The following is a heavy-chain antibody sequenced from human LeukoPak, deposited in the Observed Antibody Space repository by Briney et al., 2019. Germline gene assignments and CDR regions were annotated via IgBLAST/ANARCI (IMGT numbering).Heavy chain of an antibody. V-gene: IGHV3-7*02. J-gene: IGHJ4*02. Sequence: GGSLRLSCGTSGFSFGSHWMVWVRQAPGKGLEWVATINQGGSETHYVDSVKGRFTISRDNSKNTLYLQMNGLRAEDTAVYYCARVGYNSGWYEYWGQGTLVTVSS. CDR1: GFSFGSHW. CDR3: ARVGYNSGWYEY. D-gene: IGHD6-19*01. CDR2: INQGGSET.